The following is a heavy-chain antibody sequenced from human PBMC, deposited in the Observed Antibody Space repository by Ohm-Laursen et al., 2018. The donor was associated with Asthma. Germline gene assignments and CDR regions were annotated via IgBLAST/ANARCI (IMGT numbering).Heavy chain of an antibody. D-gene: IGHD4-17*01. CDR1: GFTFSHYN. J-gene: IGHJ4*02. CDR2: ITDTSRYI. V-gene: IGHV3-21*01. Sequence: SLRLSCAASGFTFSHYNMNWVRQAPGKGLEWVSSITDTSRYIKYADSVKGRFTISRDNAKNSLYLQMDSLGDEDTAVYYCARGSFDEYGDYPCDSWGQGTLVTVSS. CDR3: ARGSFDEYGDYPCDS.